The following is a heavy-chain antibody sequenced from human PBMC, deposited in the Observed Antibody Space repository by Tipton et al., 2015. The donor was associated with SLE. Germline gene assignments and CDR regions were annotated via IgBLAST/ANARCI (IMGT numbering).Heavy chain of an antibody. J-gene: IGHJ6*02. Sequence: SLRLSCAASGFTFSSYAMSWVRQAPGKGLEWVSAISGSGGSTYYADSVKGRFTISRDNSKNILYLQMNSLRVEDTAVYYCARDSVAGSGMDVWGQGTTVTVSS. CDR1: GFTFSSYA. V-gene: IGHV3-23*01. D-gene: IGHD6-19*01. CDR2: ISGSGGST. CDR3: ARDSVAGSGMDV.